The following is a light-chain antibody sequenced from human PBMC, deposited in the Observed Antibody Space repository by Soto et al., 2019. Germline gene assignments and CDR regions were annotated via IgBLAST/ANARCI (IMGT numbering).Light chain of an antibody. CDR2: EVS. J-gene: IGLJ3*02. CDR1: NSDVGGYDY. Sequence: QSVLTQPASVSGSPGQSITISCTGTNSDVGGYDYVSWYQQHPGKAPKLMIYEVSHRPSRVSNRFSGSRSGNTASLTISGLQAEDEADYYCSSYTSSTTLGVFGGGTKLTVL. V-gene: IGLV2-14*01. CDR3: SSYTSSTTLGV.